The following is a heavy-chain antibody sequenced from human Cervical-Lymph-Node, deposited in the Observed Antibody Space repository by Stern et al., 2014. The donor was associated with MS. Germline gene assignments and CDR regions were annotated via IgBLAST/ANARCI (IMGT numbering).Heavy chain of an antibody. CDR3: ARGLLGSENAFDI. CDR2: ISAYNVNS. CDR1: GYTFNSYG. J-gene: IGHJ3*02. D-gene: IGHD2-15*01. V-gene: IGHV1-18*01. Sequence: EQLVQSGAEVKKPGASGKVSCKASGYTFNSYGIRWVRQDHGQGIEWMRWISAYNVNSNYAQKLQGRVTMTTDTSTSTAYMELRSLRSDDTSLYYCARGLLGSENAFDIWCQGTMVTVS.